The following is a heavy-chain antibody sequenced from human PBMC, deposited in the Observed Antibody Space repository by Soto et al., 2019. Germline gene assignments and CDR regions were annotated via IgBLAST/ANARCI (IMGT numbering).Heavy chain of an antibody. CDR3: ARSCSSTSCPFGNYYYYMDV. V-gene: IGHV1-2*04. CDR1: GYTFTGYY. CDR2: SNPNSGGT. Sequence: ASVKVSCKASGYTFTGYYMHWVRQAPGQGLEWMGWSNPNSGGTNYAQKFQGWVTMTRDTSISTAYMELSRLRSDDTAVYYCARSCSSTSCPFGNYYYYMDVWGKGTTVTVSS. J-gene: IGHJ6*03. D-gene: IGHD2-2*01.